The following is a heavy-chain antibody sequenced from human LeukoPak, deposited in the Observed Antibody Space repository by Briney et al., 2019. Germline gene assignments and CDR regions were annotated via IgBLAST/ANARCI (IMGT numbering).Heavy chain of an antibody. CDR3: AKQTQWLVRIEYYFDY. CDR2: ISGSGGST. V-gene: IGHV3-23*01. Sequence: GGSLRLSCAASGFTFSNYVMYWVRQAPGKGLEWVSSISGSGGSTYYADSVKGRFTISRDNSKNTLYLQMNSLRAEDTAVYYCAKQTQWLVRIEYYFDYWGQGTLVTVSS. CDR1: GFTFSNYV. D-gene: IGHD6-19*01. J-gene: IGHJ4*02.